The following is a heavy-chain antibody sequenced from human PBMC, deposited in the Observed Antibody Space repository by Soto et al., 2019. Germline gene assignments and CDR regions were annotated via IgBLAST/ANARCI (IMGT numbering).Heavy chain of an antibody. J-gene: IGHJ4*02. CDR1: GFTSSSYS. Sequence: EVQLVESGGGLVKPGGSLRLSCAASGFTSSSYSMNWVRQAPGKGLEWVSSISSSSSYIYYADSVKGRFTISRDNAKNSLYLQMNSLRAEDTAVYDCARATLEQWLVDYRGQGTLVTVSS. CDR3: ARATLEQWLVDY. D-gene: IGHD6-19*01. CDR2: ISSSSSYI. V-gene: IGHV3-21*03.